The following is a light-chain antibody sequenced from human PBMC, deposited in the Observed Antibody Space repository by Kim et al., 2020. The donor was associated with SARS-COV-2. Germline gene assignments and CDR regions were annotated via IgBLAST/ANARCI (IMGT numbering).Light chain of an antibody. CDR1: SSDVGGYIY. V-gene: IGLV2-14*03. J-gene: IGLJ3*02. CDR3: SSYTSSSTRV. Sequence: GQSMTISCTGTSSDVGGYIYGSWYQQHPGKAPTLMIYDVSNRPSGVSTRFAGAKSGNTASLTISGLQAGDEADYYCSSYTSSSTRVFGGGTQLTVL. CDR2: DVS.